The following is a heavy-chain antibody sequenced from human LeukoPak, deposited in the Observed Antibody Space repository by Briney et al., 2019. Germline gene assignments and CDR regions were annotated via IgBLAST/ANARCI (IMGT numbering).Heavy chain of an antibody. CDR1: GGSFSGYY. J-gene: IGHJ3*02. D-gene: IGHD6-13*01. V-gene: IGHV4-34*01. CDR3: ARDYPEQQLVQFGAFDI. CDR2: INYSGST. Sequence: SETLSLTCAVYGGSFSGYYWSWIRQPPGKGLEWIGEINYSGSTNYSPSLKSRVTISVDTSKNQFSLKLSSVTAADTAVYYCARDYPEQQLVQFGAFDIWGQGTMVTVSS.